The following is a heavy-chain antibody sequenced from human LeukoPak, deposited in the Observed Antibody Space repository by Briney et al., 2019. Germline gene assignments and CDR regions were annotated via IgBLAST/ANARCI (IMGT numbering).Heavy chain of an antibody. D-gene: IGHD6-19*01. CDR2: INCGGNTT. CDR1: WVPFRSFA. V-gene: IGHV3-23*01. J-gene: IGHJ6*03. Sequence: TGESLRLSCSASWVPFRSFAMGWLRQSPGKGVECRATINCGGNTTFYADSVKGRFTISRDNSKNTLYLHMDGLRPDDTAIYYCTKELHVAVAVADYYYFYMDVWGRGTAVRVSS. CDR3: TKELHVAVAVADYYYFYMDV.